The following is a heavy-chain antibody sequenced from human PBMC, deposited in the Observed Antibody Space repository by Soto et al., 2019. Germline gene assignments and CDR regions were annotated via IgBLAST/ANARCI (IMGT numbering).Heavy chain of an antibody. CDR2: ISSSSSYT. Sequence: GGSLRLSCAASGFTFSDYYMRWIRQAPGKGLEWVSYISSSSSYTNYADSVKGRFTISRDNAKNSLYLQMNSLKTEDTAVYYCTTPAAPGLSYSMDFRGQGTTLTLS. V-gene: IGHV3-11*03. CDR3: TTPAAPGLSYSMDF. J-gene: IGHJ6*02. CDR1: GFTFSDYY. D-gene: IGHD6-13*01.